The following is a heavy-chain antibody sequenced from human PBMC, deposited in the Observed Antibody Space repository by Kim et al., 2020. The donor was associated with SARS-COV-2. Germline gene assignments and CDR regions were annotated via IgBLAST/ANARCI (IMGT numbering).Heavy chain of an antibody. J-gene: IGHJ4*02. CDR3: ARERTLDY. V-gene: IGHV3-30*01. Sequence: GSNKYYADSVKGRFTISRDNSKNTLYLQMNSLRAEDTAVYYCARERTLDYWGQGTLVTVSS. D-gene: IGHD1-1*01. CDR2: GSNK.